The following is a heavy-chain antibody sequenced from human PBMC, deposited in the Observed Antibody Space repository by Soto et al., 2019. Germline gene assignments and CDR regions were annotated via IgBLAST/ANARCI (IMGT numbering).Heavy chain of an antibody. D-gene: IGHD6-6*01. CDR2: IKSKTDGGTT. CDR1: GFTFSKAW. J-gene: IGHJ6*03. CDR3: TTYSSSGVWGYYYYYMDV. Sequence: EVQLVESGGGLVKPGGSLRLSCAASGFTFSKAWMSWVRQAPGKGLEWVGRIKSKTDGGTTDYAAPVKGRFTISRDDSKNTLYLQMNSLKTEDTAVYYCTTYSSSGVWGYYYYYMDVWGKGTTVTVSS. V-gene: IGHV3-15*01.